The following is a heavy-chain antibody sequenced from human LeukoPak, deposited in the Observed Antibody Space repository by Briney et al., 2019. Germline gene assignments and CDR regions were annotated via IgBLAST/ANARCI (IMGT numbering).Heavy chain of an antibody. CDR1: GFTFGDYA. V-gene: IGHV3-49*03. J-gene: IGHJ4*02. CDR2: IRSKAYGGTT. CDR3: TRARILYYYDSSGYYPDAFDY. D-gene: IGHD3-22*01. Sequence: GGSLRLSCTASGFTFGDYAMSWFRQAPGKGPEWVGFIRSKAYGGTTEYAASVKGRFTISRDDSKSIAYLQMNSLKTEDTAVYYCTRARILYYYDSSGYYPDAFDYWGQGTLVTVSS.